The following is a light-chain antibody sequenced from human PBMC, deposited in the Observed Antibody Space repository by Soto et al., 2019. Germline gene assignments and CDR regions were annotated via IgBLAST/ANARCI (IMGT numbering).Light chain of an antibody. V-gene: IGKV1-6*01. CDR2: TAS. J-gene: IGKJ1*01. CDR1: QYIRSD. Sequence: GRVTLTYRASQYIRSDLSWYQQRPGQAPKVLIYTASSLQSGVPSRFSGSGSGTDFTLTISSLQPEDCATYYCLQDYNYPWTFGQGTKV. CDR3: LQDYNYPWT.